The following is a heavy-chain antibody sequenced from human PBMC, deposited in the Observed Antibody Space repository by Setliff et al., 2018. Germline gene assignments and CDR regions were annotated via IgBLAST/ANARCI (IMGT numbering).Heavy chain of an antibody. CDR2: LSGDGNA. CDR3: ARDPNGDYVGAFDS. V-gene: IGHV3-53*01. J-gene: IGHJ5*01. CDR1: GFTVSSSD. Sequence: GGSLRLSCATSGFTVSSSDMSWVRQAPGKGLEWISVLSGDGNAYYADSVKGRFTISGDTSKNALYLQMNSLRAEDTASYYCARDPNGDYVGAFDSWGHGTLVTVSS. D-gene: IGHD4-17*01.